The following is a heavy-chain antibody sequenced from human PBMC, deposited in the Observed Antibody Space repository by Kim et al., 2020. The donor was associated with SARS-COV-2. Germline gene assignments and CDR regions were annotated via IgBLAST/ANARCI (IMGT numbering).Heavy chain of an antibody. CDR1: GDSITNNNYL. D-gene: IGHD3-10*01. CDR3: ATTGAGSDALDI. V-gene: IGHV4-39*01. J-gene: IGHJ3*02. CDR2: IHQSGST. Sequence: SETLSLTCSVSGDSITNNNYLWGWIRQPPGKGLEWIGIIHQSGSTYYTPSPSLKSRVTLSLDTSQNQFSLRLNSVTAADTAVYYCATTGAGSDALDIWS.